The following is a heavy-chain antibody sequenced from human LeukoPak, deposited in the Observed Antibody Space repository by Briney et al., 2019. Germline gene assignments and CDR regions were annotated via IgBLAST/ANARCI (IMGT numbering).Heavy chain of an antibody. J-gene: IGHJ4*02. CDR3: ARGVNYYDPPRY. Sequence: PSETVSLPCTVSGGSISSSSYYWGWIRQPPGKGLEWIGSIYYSGSTNYNPSLKSRVTISVDTSKNQFSLKLSSVTAADTAVYYCARGVNYYDPPRYWGQGTLVTVSS. CDR1: GGSISSSSYY. CDR2: IYYSGST. D-gene: IGHD3-22*01. V-gene: IGHV4-39*07.